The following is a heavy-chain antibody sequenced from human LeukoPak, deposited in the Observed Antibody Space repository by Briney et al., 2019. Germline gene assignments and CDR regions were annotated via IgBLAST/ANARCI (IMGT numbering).Heavy chain of an antibody. CDR1: GGSFSGYY. CDR2: INHSGST. V-gene: IGHV4-34*01. Sequence: SETLSLTCAVYGGSFSGYYWSWIREPPGKGLEWSGEINHSGSTNYNPSLKSRVTISVDTSKNQFSLKLSSVAAADTAVYYCARGLGRWILTGYYPLYFDYWGQGTLVTVSS. CDR3: ARGLGRWILTGYYPLYFDY. D-gene: IGHD3-9*01. J-gene: IGHJ4*02.